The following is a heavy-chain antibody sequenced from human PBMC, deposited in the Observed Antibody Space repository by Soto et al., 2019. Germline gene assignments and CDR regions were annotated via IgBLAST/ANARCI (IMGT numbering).Heavy chain of an antibody. CDR2: IYPADSDT. CDR3: ATVATRRYSYYMDV. CDR1: GYSFTSYW. V-gene: IGHV5-51*01. Sequence: GASLKISCKGSGYSFTSYWIASVRQMPGKGLEWMGIIYPADSDTRYSPSFQGQVTISADKSISTAYLQWSSLQASDTAMYYCATVATRRYSYYMDVWGTGTTVTVSS. D-gene: IGHD4-17*01. J-gene: IGHJ6*03.